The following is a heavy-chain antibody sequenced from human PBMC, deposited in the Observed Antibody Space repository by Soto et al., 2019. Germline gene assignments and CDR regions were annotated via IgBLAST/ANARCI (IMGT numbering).Heavy chain of an antibody. CDR3: ASEPDFWSGYYAGGFDY. CDR2: IYYSGST. D-gene: IGHD3-3*01. J-gene: IGHJ4*02. CDR1: GGSISSSSYY. V-gene: IGHV4-39*01. Sequence: SETLSLTCTVSGGSISSSSYYWGWIRQPPGKGLEWIGSIYYSGSTYYNPSLKSRVTISVDTSKNQFSLKLSSVTAADTAVYYCASEPDFWSGYYAGGFDYWGQGTLVTVSS.